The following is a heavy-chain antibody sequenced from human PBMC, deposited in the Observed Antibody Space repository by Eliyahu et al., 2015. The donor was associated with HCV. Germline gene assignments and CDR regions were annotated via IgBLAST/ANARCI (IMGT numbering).Heavy chain of an antibody. CDR2: ISSSSSSYI. D-gene: IGHD1-1*01. Sequence: EVQLVESGGGLVKPGGSLRLSCAASGFTFSGYSMNWVRQAPGKGLEGVSSISSSSSSYIYYADSVKGRFTISRDNAKNSLYLQMNSLRAEDTAVYYCARGRETPNDRHAFDIWGQGTMVTVSS. V-gene: IGHV3-21*01. CDR1: GFTFSGYS. J-gene: IGHJ3*02. CDR3: ARGRETPNDRHAFDI.